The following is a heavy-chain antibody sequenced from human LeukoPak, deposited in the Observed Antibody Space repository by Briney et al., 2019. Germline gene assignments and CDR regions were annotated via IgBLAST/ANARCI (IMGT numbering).Heavy chain of an antibody. CDR1: GFTFSSYS. V-gene: IGHV3-21*01. D-gene: IGHD6-13*01. CDR2: ISSSSSYI. Sequence: GGYLRLSCAASGFTFSSYSMNWVRQAPGKGLEWVSSISSSSSYIYYADSVKGRFTISRDNAKNSLYLQMNSLRAEDTAVYYCARDAAAAGSDYWGQGTLVTVSS. CDR3: ARDAAAAGSDY. J-gene: IGHJ4*02.